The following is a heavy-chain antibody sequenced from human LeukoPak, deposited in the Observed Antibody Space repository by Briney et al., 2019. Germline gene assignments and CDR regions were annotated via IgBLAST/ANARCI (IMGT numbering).Heavy chain of an antibody. CDR3: AKGRYYYGSGSYFPHYYYYYGMDV. D-gene: IGHD3-10*01. V-gene: IGHV4-34*01. Sequence: SETLSLTCAVYAGSFSGYYWSWIRQPPGKGLEWIGEINHSGSTNYNPSLKSRVTISVDTSKNQFSLKLSSVTAADTAVYYCAKGRYYYGSGSYFPHYYYYYGMDVWGQGTTVTVSS. CDR1: AGSFSGYY. J-gene: IGHJ6*02. CDR2: INHSGST.